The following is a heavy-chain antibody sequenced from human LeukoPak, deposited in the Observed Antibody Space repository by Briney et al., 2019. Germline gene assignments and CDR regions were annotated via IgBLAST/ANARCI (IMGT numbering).Heavy chain of an antibody. CDR2: ISSSGSTI. Sequence: PGGSLRLSCAASGFTFSDYYMSWIRQAPGKGLEWVSYISSSGSTIYYADSVKGRFTISRDKSNNTLYLQMNSLRDEDTAVYYCAREGGLTEGGFDYWGQGTLVTVS. V-gene: IGHV3-11*01. CDR1: GFTFSDYY. J-gene: IGHJ4*02. D-gene: IGHD1-14*01. CDR3: AREGGLTEGGFDY.